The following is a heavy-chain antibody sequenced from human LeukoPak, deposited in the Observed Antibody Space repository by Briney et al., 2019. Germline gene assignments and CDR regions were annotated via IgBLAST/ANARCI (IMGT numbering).Heavy chain of an antibody. V-gene: IGHV3-30*02. CDR2: IRYDGRNK. Sequence: PGGSLRLSCAVSGFTFSSYGMHWVRQAPGKGVEWVAFIRYDGRNKYYAVSVKGRFTISRDNSKNTLYLQMNSLRAEDTAVYYCAKDTYITYYYDSSGYYSYNWFDPWGQGTLVTVSS. CDR3: AKDTYITYYYDSSGYYSYNWFDP. CDR1: GFTFSSYG. D-gene: IGHD3-22*01. J-gene: IGHJ5*02.